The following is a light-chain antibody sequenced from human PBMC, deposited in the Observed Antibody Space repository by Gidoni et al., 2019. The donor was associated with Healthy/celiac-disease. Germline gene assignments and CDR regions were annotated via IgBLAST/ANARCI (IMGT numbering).Light chain of an antibody. Sequence: RVTITCRASQSISSYLNWYQQKPGKAPKLLIYAASSLQSGVPSRFSGSGSGTDFTLTISSLQPEDFATYYCQQSYSTPYTFGQXTKLEIK. CDR2: AAS. V-gene: IGKV1-39*01. CDR3: QQSYSTPYT. J-gene: IGKJ2*01. CDR1: QSISSY.